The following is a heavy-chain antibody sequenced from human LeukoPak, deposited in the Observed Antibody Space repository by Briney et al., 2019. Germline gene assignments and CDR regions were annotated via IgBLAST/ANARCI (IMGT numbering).Heavy chain of an antibody. J-gene: IGHJ6*03. CDR1: GGSISSYY. CDR2: IYYSGST. V-gene: IGHV4-59*01. Sequence: SETLSLTCTVSGGSISSYYWSWIRQPPGKGLEWIGYIYYSGSTNYNPSLKSRVTISVNTSKNQFSLKLSSVTAADTAVYYCARQSSYYYYYMDVWGKGTTVTVSS. CDR3: ARQSSYYYYYMDV.